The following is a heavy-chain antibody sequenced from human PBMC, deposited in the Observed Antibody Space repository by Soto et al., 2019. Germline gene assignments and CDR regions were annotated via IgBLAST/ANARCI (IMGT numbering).Heavy chain of an antibody. V-gene: IGHV3-30*18. D-gene: IGHD3-10*01. J-gene: IGHJ6*03. CDR3: AKDFGLKTTYYYYYYMDV. CDR1: GFTFSSYG. CDR2: ISYDGSNK. Sequence: GGSLRLSCAASGFTFSSYGMHWVRQAPGKGLEWVAVISYDGSNKYYAETVKGRFTITRDNSKNTLYLQMNSLRAEDTAVYYCAKDFGLKTTYYYYYYMDVWGKGTTVTVSS.